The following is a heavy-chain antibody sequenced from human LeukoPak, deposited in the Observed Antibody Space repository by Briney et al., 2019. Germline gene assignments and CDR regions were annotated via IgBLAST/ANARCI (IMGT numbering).Heavy chain of an antibody. J-gene: IGHJ4*02. V-gene: IGHV3-7*04. CDR1: GFTFSSYW. CDR3: ARGGHNYVPY. Sequence: PGGSLRLSCAASGFTFSSYWMSWVRQAPGKGLEWVAEINQDGGEKYYVDSVKGRFTISRDNAKNSLYLQMNSLRAEDTAVYYCARGGHNYVPYWGQGTLVTVSS. CDR2: INQDGGEK. D-gene: IGHD5-24*01.